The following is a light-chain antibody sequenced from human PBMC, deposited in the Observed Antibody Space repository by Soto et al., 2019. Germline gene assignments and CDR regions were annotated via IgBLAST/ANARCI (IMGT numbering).Light chain of an antibody. CDR2: WAS. V-gene: IGKV4-1*01. J-gene: IGKJ4*01. CDR1: QSVLYSSNNKNY. CDR3: QQYYSTPPT. Sequence: DIVMTQSPDSLAVSLGERATINCKSSQSVLYSSNNKNYLAWYQQKQGQPPKLLIYWASTRESGVPDRFSGSGSGTDFTLTISSLQAEDVAVYYCQQYYSTPPTFAGGTKVEIK.